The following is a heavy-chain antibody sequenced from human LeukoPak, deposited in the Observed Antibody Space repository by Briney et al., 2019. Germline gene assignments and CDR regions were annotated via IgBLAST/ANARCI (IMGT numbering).Heavy chain of an antibody. CDR1: GGSISSYY. CDR2: IYYSGST. J-gene: IGHJ4*02. CDR3: ARQTLYGRSDY. Sequence: TLSETLSLTCTVSGGSISSYYWSWIRQPPGKGLEWIGYIYYSGSTNYNPSLKSRVTISVDTSKNQFSLKLSSVTAADTAVYYCARQTLYGRSDYWGQGTLVTVSS. V-gene: IGHV4-59*01. D-gene: IGHD4-17*01.